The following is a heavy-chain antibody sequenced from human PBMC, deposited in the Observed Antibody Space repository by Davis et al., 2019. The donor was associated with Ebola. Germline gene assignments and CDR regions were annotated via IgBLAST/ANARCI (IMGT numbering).Heavy chain of an antibody. CDR1: GFTFSSYS. D-gene: IGHD3-10*01. Sequence: GGSLRLSCAASGFTFSSYSMNWVRQAPGKGLEWVSSISSSSSYIYYADSVKGRFTISRDNAKNSLYLQMNSLRAEDTAVYYCARDTLLWFRELSYFDYWGQGTLVTVSS. CDR2: ISSSSSYI. CDR3: ARDTLLWFRELSYFDY. J-gene: IGHJ4*02. V-gene: IGHV3-21*01.